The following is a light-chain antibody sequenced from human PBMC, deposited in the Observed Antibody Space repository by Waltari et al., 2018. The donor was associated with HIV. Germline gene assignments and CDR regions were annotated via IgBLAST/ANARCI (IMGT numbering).Light chain of an antibody. CDR2: AFD. CDR1: SLDLGLYDF. V-gene: IGLV2-14*01. J-gene: IGLJ3*02. CDR3: TSHTLTRVLV. Sequence: QSALTQPASMSGSPGQSTTISCTGSSLDLGLYDFVSWYKHLPTTAPQLIIYAFDRRPSGLTSRFSATNSGAVASLTISGLQADDEADYYCTSHTLTRVLVFGGGTRLTVL.